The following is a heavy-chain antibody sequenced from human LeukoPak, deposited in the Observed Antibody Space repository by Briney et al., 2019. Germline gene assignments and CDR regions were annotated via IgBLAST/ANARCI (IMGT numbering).Heavy chain of an antibody. CDR1: GFSFSSDA. Sequence: QAGGSLRLSCAASGFSFSSDAMSWVRQSPGKGLEWVSAISGRGVNIYNADSVKGRFTISRDISRTTLYLQMNSLRAEDTAVYYCAKESFYYDTTGYKAYYFDYWGQGTLVTVSS. V-gene: IGHV3-23*01. J-gene: IGHJ4*02. CDR2: ISGRGVNI. D-gene: IGHD3-22*01. CDR3: AKESFYYDTTGYKAYYFDY.